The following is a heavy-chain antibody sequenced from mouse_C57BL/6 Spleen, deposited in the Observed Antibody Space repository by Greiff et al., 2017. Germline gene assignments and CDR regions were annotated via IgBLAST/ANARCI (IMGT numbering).Heavy chain of an antibody. D-gene: IGHD2-3*01. CDR3: ARDDGYYPY. CDR2: IDPSDSYT. V-gene: IGHV1-59*01. Sequence: QVQLKQPGAELVRPGTSVKLSCKASGYTFTSYWMHWVKQRPGQGLEWIGVIDPSDSYTNYNQKFKGKATLTVDTSSSTAYMQLSSLTSEDSAVYYCARDDGYYPYWGQGTLVTVSA. J-gene: IGHJ3*01. CDR1: GYTFTSYW.